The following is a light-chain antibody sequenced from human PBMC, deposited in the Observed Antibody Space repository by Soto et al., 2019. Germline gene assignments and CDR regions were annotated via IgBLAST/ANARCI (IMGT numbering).Light chain of an antibody. V-gene: IGKV3-11*01. J-gene: IGKJ2*01. Sequence: EIVLTQSPATLSLSPGERATLSCRASQSVSSYLAWYQQKPGQAPRLLIYDASNRATGIPARFSGSGSGTDFTLTISSLEPEDFAVYYCQQRSNWPLVHFGQGTKLEIK. CDR1: QSVSSY. CDR3: QQRSNWPLVH. CDR2: DAS.